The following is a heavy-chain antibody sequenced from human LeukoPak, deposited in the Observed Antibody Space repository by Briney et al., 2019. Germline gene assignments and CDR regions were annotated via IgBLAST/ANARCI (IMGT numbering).Heavy chain of an antibody. CDR3: AKTITMVRGAWRYYYYGMDV. D-gene: IGHD3-10*01. Sequence: GGSLRLSCAASGFTFSSYGMHWVRQAPGKGLEWVAVISYDGSNKYYADSVKGRFTISRDNSKNTLYLQMNSLRAEDTAVYYCAKTITMVRGAWRYYYYGMDVWGQGTTVTVSS. CDR1: GFTFSSYG. V-gene: IGHV3-30*18. J-gene: IGHJ6*02. CDR2: ISYDGSNK.